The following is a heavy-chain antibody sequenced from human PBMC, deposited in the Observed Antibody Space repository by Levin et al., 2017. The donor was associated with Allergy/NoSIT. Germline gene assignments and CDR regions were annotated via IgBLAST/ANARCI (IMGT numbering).Heavy chain of an antibody. CDR3: SVELGGSGYS. CDR1: GFTFSMYA. D-gene: IGHD3-22*01. J-gene: IGHJ5*02. CDR2: IWYDGSNT. Sequence: GESLKISCAASGFTFSMYAMHWVRQAPGKGLEWVAAIWYDGSNTYYADSVNGRFTISRDNSKNTVYLQLNSLRAEDTAVYYCSVELGGSGYSWGQGTRVTVSS. V-gene: IGHV3-33*01.